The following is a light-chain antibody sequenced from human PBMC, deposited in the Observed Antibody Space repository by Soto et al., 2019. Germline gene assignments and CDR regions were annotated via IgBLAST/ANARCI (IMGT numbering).Light chain of an antibody. CDR2: KDS. CDR3: YSAADNNLGV. CDR1: VLTKKY. V-gene: IGLV3-27*01. J-gene: IGLJ2*01. Sequence: SYELTQPSSVSVSPGQTARITCSGDVLTKKYARWFQQRPGQAPVLVIYKDSERPSGIPERFSGSSSGTTVTWTISGAQVEDEADYYCYSAADNNLGVFGGGTKLTVL.